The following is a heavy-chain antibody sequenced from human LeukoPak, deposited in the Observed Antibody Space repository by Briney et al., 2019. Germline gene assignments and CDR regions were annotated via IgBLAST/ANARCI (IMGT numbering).Heavy chain of an antibody. V-gene: IGHV3-30*02. D-gene: IGHD6-25*01. CDR1: GFAFSGFG. Sequence: PGGSLRLSCAASGFAFSGFGMHWVRQAPGKGLEWVTFISYDGNTKYYVDSVKGRFTISRDNSKTTVYLQMNSLRTEDTAVYYCAKDFSGVWPPADWGQGTLVTVSS. CDR2: ISYDGNTK. J-gene: IGHJ4*02. CDR3: AKDFSGVWPPAD.